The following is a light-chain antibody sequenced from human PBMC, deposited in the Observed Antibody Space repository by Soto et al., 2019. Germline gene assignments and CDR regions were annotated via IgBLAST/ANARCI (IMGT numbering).Light chain of an antibody. V-gene: IGKV1-5*01. CDR2: GAS. CDR1: QSISNW. J-gene: IGKJ2*04. CDR3: QQYKDYSPVCS. Sequence: DIQMTQSPSTLPASVGDRVTLTCRASQSISNWLAWYQQKPGKAPKLLIYGASTLRSGVPSRFSGSGSGTEFTLTITGLQPDDFATYYCQQYKDYSPVCSFGQGTKVDIK.